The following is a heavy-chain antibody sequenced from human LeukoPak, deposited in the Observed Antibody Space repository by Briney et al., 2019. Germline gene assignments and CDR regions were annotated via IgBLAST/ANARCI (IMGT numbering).Heavy chain of an antibody. CDR1: GFTFSTYG. CDR3: AREAGYGMDV. J-gene: IGHJ6*02. Sequence: GGSLRLSCAASGFTFSTYGMHWVRQAPGKGREWVAVIWYDGSNKNYVDSVKGRFTISRDDSKNTLYLQMNSLRAEDTALYYCAREAGYGMDVWGQGTTVTVSS. V-gene: IGHV3-33*01. D-gene: IGHD6-13*01. CDR2: IWYDGSNK.